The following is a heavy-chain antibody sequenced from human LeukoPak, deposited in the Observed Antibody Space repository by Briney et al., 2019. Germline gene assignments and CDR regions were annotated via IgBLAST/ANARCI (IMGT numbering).Heavy chain of an antibody. V-gene: IGHV3-11*01. CDR3: TRAVGLGPGAHFDQ. J-gene: IGHJ4*02. D-gene: IGHD1-26*01. Sequence: EGSLRLSSAAAGFSFSRYYMSWVRQTPGKALEWISYIPTSGISVQYADSVRGRFTASRDDAKNSLHLQMVSLRVEDTAVYYCTRAVGLGPGAHFDQWGQGALVIVSS. CDR2: IPTSGISV. CDR1: GFSFSRYY.